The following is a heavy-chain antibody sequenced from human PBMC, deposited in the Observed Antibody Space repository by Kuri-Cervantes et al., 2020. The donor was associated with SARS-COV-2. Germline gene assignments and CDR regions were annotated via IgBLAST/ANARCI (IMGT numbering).Heavy chain of an antibody. CDR3: VRIRAATVIADY. CDR1: GFSLTTSGMC. CDR2: IDWDDDK. Sequence: GFSLTTSGMCVAWIRQPPGKALEWLARIDWDDDKYYKTSLNTRLSISKDTSKDQVVLTMTNMDPVDTATYYCVRIRAATVIADYWGQGTLVTVSS. D-gene: IGHD4-11*01. V-gene: IGHV2-70*11. J-gene: IGHJ4*02.